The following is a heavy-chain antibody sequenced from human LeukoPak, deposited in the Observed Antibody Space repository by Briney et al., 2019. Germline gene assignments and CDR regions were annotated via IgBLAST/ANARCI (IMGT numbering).Heavy chain of an antibody. V-gene: IGHV5-51*01. CDR3: ASLSSGWTGVDY. CDR1: GSSFTSQW. J-gene: IGHJ4*02. Sequence: GESLKISCKDSGSSFTSQWIGWVRQLPGKGLEWMGIIYPGDSDTRYSPSFQGQVTISADKSISTAYLQWSSLKASHTAMYYRASLSSGWTGVDYWGQGTLVTVSS. D-gene: IGHD6-19*01. CDR2: IYPGDSDT.